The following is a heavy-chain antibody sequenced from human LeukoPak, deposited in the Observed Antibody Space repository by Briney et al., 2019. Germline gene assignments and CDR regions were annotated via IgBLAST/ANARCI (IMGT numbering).Heavy chain of an antibody. D-gene: IGHD4-23*01. J-gene: IGHJ4*02. Sequence: SETLSLTCTVSGGSISTYYWSWIRQPPGKGLEWIGYIYYSGSTNYNPALNSRVTISVDMSKNQFSLKLSSVTAADTAVYYCARDQDYGGSFDCWGQGTLVTVSS. CDR2: IYYSGST. CDR1: GGSISTYY. V-gene: IGHV4-59*12. CDR3: ARDQDYGGSFDC.